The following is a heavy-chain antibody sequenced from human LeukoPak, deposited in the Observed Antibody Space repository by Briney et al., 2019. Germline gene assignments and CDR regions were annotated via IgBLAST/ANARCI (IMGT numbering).Heavy chain of an antibody. CDR1: GVTVSNNY. CDR3: AKDGGLWVSAHWGDS. CDR2: FYSGGST. V-gene: IGHV3-53*01. J-gene: IGHJ4*02. Sequence: PGGSLRLSCTASGVTVSNNYMNWVRQAPGKGLEWVSVFYSGGSTYYADSVKGRFTISRDSSKNTLYLQMNSLRVEDTAVYYCAKDGGLWVSAHWGDSWGRGTLVTVSS. D-gene: IGHD7-27*01.